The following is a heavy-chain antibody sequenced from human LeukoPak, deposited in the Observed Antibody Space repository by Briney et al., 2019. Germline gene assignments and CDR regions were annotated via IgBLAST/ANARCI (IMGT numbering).Heavy chain of an antibody. V-gene: IGHV3-23*01. D-gene: IGHD1-26*01. J-gene: IGHJ4*02. CDR1: GFTFSSDA. CDR3: ARGLIVGATDFGY. CDR2: ISGSGGST. Sequence: PGRSLRLSCAASGFTFSSDAMSWVRQAPGKGLEWVSAISGSGGSTYYADSVKGRFTISRDNAKNSLYLQMNSLRAEDTAVYYCARGLIVGATDFGYWGQGTLVTVSS.